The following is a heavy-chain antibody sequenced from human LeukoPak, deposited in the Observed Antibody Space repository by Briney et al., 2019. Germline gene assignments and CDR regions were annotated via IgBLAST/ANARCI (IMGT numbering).Heavy chain of an antibody. Sequence: PSETLSLTCTVSGGSISSGGYYWSWIRQHQGQGLEWIGNIYYSGSTYYNPSLKRRVTISVDTYKNQFSLKLSSVTAADTAVYYCARDVPHYDYVWGSYRYSNHFDYWGQGTLVTVSS. V-gene: IGHV4-31*03. D-gene: IGHD3-16*02. CDR2: IYYSGST. CDR1: GGSISSGGYY. J-gene: IGHJ4*02. CDR3: ARDVPHYDYVWGSYRYSNHFDY.